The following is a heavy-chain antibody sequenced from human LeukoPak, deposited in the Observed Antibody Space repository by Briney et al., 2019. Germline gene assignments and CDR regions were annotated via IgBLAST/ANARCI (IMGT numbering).Heavy chain of an antibody. Sequence: SETLSLTCIVSGGSVSSGSYYWGWIRQPPGKGLEWIGSIYYSGSTYYNPSLKSRVTISVDTSKNQFSLKLSSVTAADTAVYYCASEKSGYGGYVWLYWGQGTLVTVSS. J-gene: IGHJ4*02. CDR3: ASEKSGYGGYVWLY. V-gene: IGHV4-39*01. CDR1: GGSVSSGSYY. D-gene: IGHD5-12*01. CDR2: IYYSGST.